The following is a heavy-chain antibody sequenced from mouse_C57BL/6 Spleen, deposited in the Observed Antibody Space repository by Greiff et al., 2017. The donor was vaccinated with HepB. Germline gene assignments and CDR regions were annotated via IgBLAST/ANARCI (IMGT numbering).Heavy chain of an antibody. V-gene: IGHV14-1*01. Sequence: EVQLQQSGAELVRPGASVKLSCTASGFNINDYYMHWVKQRPEQGREWIGRIDPEDGDTEYAPTFQGKATMTADTSSNTAFLQLSSLTSEDTAVYYGTTGTGTGFDYWGQGTTLTVSS. CDR3: TTGTGTGFDY. CDR2: IDPEDGDT. J-gene: IGHJ2*01. D-gene: IGHD4-1*01. CDR1: GFNINDYY.